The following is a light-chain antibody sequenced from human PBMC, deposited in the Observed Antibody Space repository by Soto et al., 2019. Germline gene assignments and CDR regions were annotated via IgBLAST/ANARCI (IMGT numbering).Light chain of an antibody. CDR3: QQFSSYPLT. V-gene: IGKV3-20*01. Sequence: EFVLTQSPGTLSLSPGERATPSCRASQTVGNNYLAWYQQKPGQAPRLLIYDASSRATGIPDRFSGGGSGTDFTLTISRLEPEDFAVYYCQQFSSYPLTFGGGTKVDIK. J-gene: IGKJ4*01. CDR1: QTVGNNY. CDR2: DAS.